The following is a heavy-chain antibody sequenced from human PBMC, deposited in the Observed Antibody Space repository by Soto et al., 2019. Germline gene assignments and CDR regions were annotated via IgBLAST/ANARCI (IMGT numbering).Heavy chain of an antibody. Sequence: GGSLRLSCAASGFTFSSYSMNWVRQAPGKGLEWVSSISGSGGSTYYSDSVKGRFTISSDNSKNTLDLQMNNPRAEDTAVYYCAKDPIYTAMPTVFDYWGQGTLVTVSS. V-gene: IGHV3-23*01. CDR1: GFTFSSYS. D-gene: IGHD5-18*01. CDR2: ISGSGGST. CDR3: AKDPIYTAMPTVFDY. J-gene: IGHJ4*02.